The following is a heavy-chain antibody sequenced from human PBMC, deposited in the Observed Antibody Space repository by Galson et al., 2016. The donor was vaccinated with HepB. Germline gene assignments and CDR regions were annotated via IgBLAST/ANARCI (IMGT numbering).Heavy chain of an antibody. J-gene: IGHJ6*02. CDR2: IRRDTYGGTT. D-gene: IGHD5-12*01. V-gene: IGHV3-49*03. CDR1: GYTLGDFA. Sequence: SLRLSCAGSGYTLGDFAMSWIRQAPGKGLEWVAFIRRDTYGGTTEYAASVKGRFTISRDDSKGIAYLQMNSLKTEDTAVYYCARQRRATMRYYYYGMDVWRQGTTVTVSS. CDR3: ARQRRATMRYYYYGMDV.